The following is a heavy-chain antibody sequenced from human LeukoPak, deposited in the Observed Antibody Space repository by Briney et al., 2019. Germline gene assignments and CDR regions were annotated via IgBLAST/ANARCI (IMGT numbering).Heavy chain of an antibody. CDR3: ARAYCVGDCTVLHIYFDN. V-gene: IGHV4-59*08. Sequence: SETLSLTCTVSGGSISNYFWSWIRQPPGKGLECIGYIYYSDSTNYNPSLKSRVTISVDTSKNQFSLKLRSVMAADTAVYYCARAYCVGDCTVLHIYFDNWGQGTLVTVSS. J-gene: IGHJ4*02. CDR2: IYYSDST. D-gene: IGHD2-21*02. CDR1: GGSISNYF.